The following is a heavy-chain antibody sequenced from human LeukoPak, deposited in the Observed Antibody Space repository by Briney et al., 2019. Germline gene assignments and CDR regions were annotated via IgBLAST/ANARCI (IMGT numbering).Heavy chain of an antibody. Sequence: PSQTLSLTCTVSGGSISSGDYFWSWIRQPPGKGLEWIGYIYHSGTTYYSPSLKSRITLSVDTSKNQFSLTLSSVTAADTAVYYCARDDFLLPAGVSDWGQGTLVTVSS. CDR1: GGSISSGDYF. D-gene: IGHD3-3*01. CDR3: ARDDFLLPAGVSD. CDR2: IYHSGTT. J-gene: IGHJ4*02. V-gene: IGHV4-30-4*01.